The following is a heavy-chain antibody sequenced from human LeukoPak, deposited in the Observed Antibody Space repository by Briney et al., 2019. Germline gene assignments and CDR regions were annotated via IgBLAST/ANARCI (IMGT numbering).Heavy chain of an antibody. CDR3: ARHAIYGVYNYYYYYYMDV. D-gene: IGHD3-3*01. V-gene: IGHV4-4*09. J-gene: IGHJ6*03. CDR1: GGSISSFY. Sequence: SETLSLTCTVSGGSISSFYWSWIRQPPGKGPEWIGYINTIGSTNYNPSLKSRVTISVDTSKNQFSLKLTSVTAADTAVYYCARHAIYGVYNYYYYYYMDVWGRGTTVTVSS. CDR2: INTIGST.